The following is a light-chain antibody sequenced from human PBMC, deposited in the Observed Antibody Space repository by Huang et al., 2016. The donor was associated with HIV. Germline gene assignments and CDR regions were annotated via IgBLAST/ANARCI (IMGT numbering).Light chain of an antibody. J-gene: IGKJ4*01. CDR1: QSITNTY. V-gene: IGKV3-20*01. CDR2: GEA. CDR3: QQYSDSPFT. Sequence: VLTQTPGTLSLSPGERDTLSCRASQSITNTYLAWYQHKPGQAPRLLIYGEASRATSIPDRCSGSGSGTDFTLTITRLEHEDCGVYYCQQYSDSPFTFGGGTKVEIK.